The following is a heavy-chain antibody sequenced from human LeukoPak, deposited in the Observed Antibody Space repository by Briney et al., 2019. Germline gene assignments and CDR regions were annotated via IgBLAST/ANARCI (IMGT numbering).Heavy chain of an antibody. V-gene: IGHV3-7*01. Sequence: QPGGSLRLSCAASGFTFSSYWMSWVRQAPGKGLEWVANIKQDGSEKYYVDSVKGRFTISRDNAKNSLYLQMNSLRAEDTAVYYCARELRDWNYGNWFDPWGQGTLVTVSS. CDR3: ARELRDWNYGNWFDP. J-gene: IGHJ5*02. D-gene: IGHD1-7*01. CDR1: GFTFSSYW. CDR2: IKQDGSEK.